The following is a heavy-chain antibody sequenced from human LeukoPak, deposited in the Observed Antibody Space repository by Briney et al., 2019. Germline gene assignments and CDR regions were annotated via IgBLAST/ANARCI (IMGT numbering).Heavy chain of an antibody. J-gene: IGHJ4*02. V-gene: IGHV4-38-2*01. Sequence: PSETLSLTCAVPGYSIGSGYYWGWIRQPPGKGLEWIGSIYHSGSTYYNPSLKSRVTISVDTSKNQFSLKLSSVTAADTAVYYCARVSRRDYDYVWGSSHPPFDYWGQGTLVTVSS. CDR2: IYHSGST. D-gene: IGHD3-16*01. CDR3: ARVSRRDYDYVWGSSHPPFDY. CDR1: GYSIGSGYY.